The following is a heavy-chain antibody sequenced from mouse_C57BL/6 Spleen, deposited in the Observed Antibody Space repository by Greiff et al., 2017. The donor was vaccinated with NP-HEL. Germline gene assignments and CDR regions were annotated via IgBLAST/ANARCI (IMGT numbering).Heavy chain of an antibody. CDR2: IHPNSGST. V-gene: IGHV1-64*01. CDR3: ASEGGFAY. Sequence: QVQLLQPGAGLVKPGASVKLSCKASGYTFTSYGMHWVQQTPGQGLEWIGMIHPNSGSTNYNEKLKSKATLTVDNSSSTAYMQISSLTSEVSAVYYCASEGGFAYWGQGTLVTVSA. CDR1: GYTFTSYG. J-gene: IGHJ3*01.